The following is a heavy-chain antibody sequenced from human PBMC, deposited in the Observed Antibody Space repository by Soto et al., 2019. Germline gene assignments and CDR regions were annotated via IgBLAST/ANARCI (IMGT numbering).Heavy chain of an antibody. CDR2: IKSKTDGGTT. Sequence: PVGSLRLSCAASGFTFSNAWMSWVRQAPGKGLEWVGRIKSKTDGGTTDYAAPVKGRFTISRDDSKNTLYLQMNSLKTEDTAVYYCIMVVAATYYYYYGMDVWGQGTTVTVSS. D-gene: IGHD2-15*01. V-gene: IGHV3-15*01. CDR1: GFTFSNAW. CDR3: IMVVAATYYYYYGMDV. J-gene: IGHJ6*02.